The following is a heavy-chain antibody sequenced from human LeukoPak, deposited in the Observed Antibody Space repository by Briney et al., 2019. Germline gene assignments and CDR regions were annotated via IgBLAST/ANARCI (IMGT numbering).Heavy chain of an antibody. CDR3: ASEGVYYWRTTRYFDY. J-gene: IGHJ4*02. CDR2: IYHSGST. D-gene: IGHD1-1*01. Sequence: PSETLSLTCTVSGYSISSGYYWGWIRQPPGKGLEWIGSIYHSGSTYYNPSLKSRVTISVDTSKNQFSLKLSSVTAADTAVYYCASEGVYYWRTTRYFDYWGQGTLVTVSA. V-gene: IGHV4-38-2*02. CDR1: GYSISSGYY.